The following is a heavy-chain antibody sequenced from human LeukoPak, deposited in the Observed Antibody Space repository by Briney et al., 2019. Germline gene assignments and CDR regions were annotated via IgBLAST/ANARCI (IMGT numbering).Heavy chain of an antibody. CDR1: GFTFSGSA. Sequence: GGSLRLSCAASGFTFSGSAMHWVRQASGKGLEWVGRIRSKANSYATAYAASVKGRFTISRDDSKNTAYLQMNSVKTEDTAVYYCTRHHQGAVGATDYWGQGTLVTVSS. CDR3: TRHHQGAVGATDY. CDR2: IRSKANSYAT. J-gene: IGHJ4*02. D-gene: IGHD1-26*01. V-gene: IGHV3-73*01.